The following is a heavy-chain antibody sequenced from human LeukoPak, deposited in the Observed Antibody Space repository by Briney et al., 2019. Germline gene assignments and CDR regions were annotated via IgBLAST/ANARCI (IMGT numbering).Heavy chain of an antibody. J-gene: IGHJ4*02. CDR2: INGRGGII. Sequence: GGSLRISCKASGFSFSNYYMNWVRQAPGKGLEWLSHINGRGGIINYADSVKGRFTISRDNARNSLDLHMSSLGAEDTAVYYCAREGDGSRYYFDYWPGNPGHRLL. CDR1: GFSFSNYY. D-gene: IGHD2-21*01. V-gene: IGHV3-48*04. CDR3: AREGDGSRYYFDY.